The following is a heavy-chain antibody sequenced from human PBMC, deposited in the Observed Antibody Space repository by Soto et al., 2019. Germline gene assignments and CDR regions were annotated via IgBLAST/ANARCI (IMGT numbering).Heavy chain of an antibody. CDR1: GFTFSSYG. D-gene: IGHD5-18*01. V-gene: IGHV3-33*01. Sequence: GGSLRLSCAASGFTFSSYGMHWVRQAPGKGLEWVAVIWYDGSNKYYADSVKGRFTISRDNSKNTLYLQMNSLRAEDTAVYYCASSHSGDSYGLVDYWGQGTLVTVSS. CDR2: IWYDGSNK. CDR3: ASSHSGDSYGLVDY. J-gene: IGHJ4*02.